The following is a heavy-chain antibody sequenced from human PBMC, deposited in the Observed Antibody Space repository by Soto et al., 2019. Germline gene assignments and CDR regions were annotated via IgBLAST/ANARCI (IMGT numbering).Heavy chain of an antibody. CDR3: ARGRGYYYYYYYMDV. Sequence: SETLSLTCAVYGGHFSGYYWSWIRQPPGKGLEWIGEINHSGSTNYNPSLKSRVTISVDTSKNQFSLKLSSVTAADTAVYYCARGRGYYYYYYYMDVWGKGTTVTVSS. D-gene: IGHD3-10*01. CDR2: INHSGST. J-gene: IGHJ6*03. CDR1: GGHFSGYY. V-gene: IGHV4-34*01.